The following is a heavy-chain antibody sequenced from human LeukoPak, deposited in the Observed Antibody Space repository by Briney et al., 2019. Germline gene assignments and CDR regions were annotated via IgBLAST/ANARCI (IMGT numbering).Heavy chain of an antibody. CDR3: ARDLLTNYYYYGMDV. J-gene: IGHJ6*02. CDR2: ISSSSSYI. V-gene: IGHV3-21*01. CDR1: GFTFSSYS. D-gene: IGHD1-26*01. Sequence: GGSLRLSCAASGFTFSSYSMNWVRQAPGKGLEWVSSISSSSSYIYYADSVKGRFTISRDNAKNSLYLQMNSLRAEDTAVYYCARDLLTNYYYYGMDVWGQGTTVTVSS.